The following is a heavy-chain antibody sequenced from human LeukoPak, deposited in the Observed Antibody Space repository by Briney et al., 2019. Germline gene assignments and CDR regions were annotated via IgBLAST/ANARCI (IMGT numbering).Heavy chain of an antibody. D-gene: IGHD3-3*01. CDR1: GGSFSGYY. J-gene: IGHJ4*02. CDR3: ARGPRAPPQYYDFWSRYYRTGHYFDY. V-gene: IGHV4-34*01. CDR2: INHSGST. Sequence: KASETLSLTCAVYGGSFSGYYWSWIRQPPGKGLEWIGEINHSGSTNYNPSLKSRVTISVDTSKNQVSLKLSSVTAADTAVYYCARGPRAPPQYYDFWSRYYRTGHYFDYWGQGTLVTVSS.